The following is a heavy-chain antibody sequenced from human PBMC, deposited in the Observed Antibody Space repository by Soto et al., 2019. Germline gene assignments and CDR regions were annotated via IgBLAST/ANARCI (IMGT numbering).Heavy chain of an antibody. Sequence: TGGSLRLFCAASGFTFNNYAMNWVRQAPGKGLEWVATISATGGSTYYADSVKGRFTISRDNSKNTLYLQMNGLKVEDTAVYYCAKDRLAGNFDYWGQGTQVTVSS. J-gene: IGHJ4*02. CDR2: ISATGGST. CDR3: AKDRLAGNFDY. CDR1: GFTFNNYA. V-gene: IGHV3-23*01.